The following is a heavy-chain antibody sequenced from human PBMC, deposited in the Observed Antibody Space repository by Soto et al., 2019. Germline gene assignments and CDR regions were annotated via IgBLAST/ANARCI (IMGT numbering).Heavy chain of an antibody. CDR2: IYYSGST. CDR1: GGSISSGGYY. D-gene: IGHD3-22*01. V-gene: IGHV4-31*03. CDR3: ARNYYDSSGYYPLPYYYYYGMDV. Sequence: SETLSLTCTVSGGSISSGGYYWSWIRQHPGKGLEWIGYIYYSGSTYYNPSLKSRVTISVDTSKNQFSLKLSSVTAADTAVYYCARNYYDSSGYYPLPYYYYYGMDVWGQGTTVTVSS. J-gene: IGHJ6*02.